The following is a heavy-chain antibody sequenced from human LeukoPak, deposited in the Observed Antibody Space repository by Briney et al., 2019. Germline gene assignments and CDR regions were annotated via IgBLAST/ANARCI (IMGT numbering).Heavy chain of an antibody. D-gene: IGHD3-10*01. CDR2: IYTSGST. V-gene: IGHV4-4*09. Sequence: SETLSLTCTVSGGSISSYYWGWIRQPPGKGLEWIGYIYTSGSTNYNPSLKSRVTISVDTSKNQFSLKLSSVTAADTAVYYCARGITMVPWFDPWGQGTLVTVSS. CDR3: ARGITMVPWFDP. J-gene: IGHJ5*02. CDR1: GGSISSYY.